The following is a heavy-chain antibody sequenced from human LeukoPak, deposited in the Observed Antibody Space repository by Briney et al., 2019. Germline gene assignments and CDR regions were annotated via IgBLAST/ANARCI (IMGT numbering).Heavy chain of an antibody. CDR3: ARAVPYYDFWSGYYLNWFDP. Sequence: SETLSLTCAVYGGSFSGYYWSWIRQPPGKGLEWIGEINHSGSTNYIPSLKSRVTISVDTSKNQFSLKLSSVTAADTAVYYCARAVPYYDFWSGYYLNWFDPWGQGTLVTVSS. CDR2: INHSGST. J-gene: IGHJ5*02. D-gene: IGHD3-3*01. CDR1: GGSFSGYY. V-gene: IGHV4-34*01.